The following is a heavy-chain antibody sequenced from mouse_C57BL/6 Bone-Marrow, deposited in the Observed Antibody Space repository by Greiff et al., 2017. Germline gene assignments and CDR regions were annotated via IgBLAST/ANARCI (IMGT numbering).Heavy chain of an antibody. D-gene: IGHD1-1*01. J-gene: IGHJ2*01. V-gene: IGHV5-6*01. CDR2: ISSGGSYT. CDR1: GFNFSSYG. Sequence: EVQVVESGGDLVKPGGSLKLSCAASGFNFSSYGMSWVRQTPDKRLEWVATISSGGSYTYYTDSVKGRFTISRDKAKNTLYLQMSSLKSEDTSMYYCARHRGSSVDYWGQGTTLTVSS. CDR3: ARHRGSSVDY.